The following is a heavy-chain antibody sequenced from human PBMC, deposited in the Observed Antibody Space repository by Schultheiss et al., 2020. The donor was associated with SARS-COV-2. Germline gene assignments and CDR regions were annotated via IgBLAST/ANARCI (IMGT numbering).Heavy chain of an antibody. CDR2: IYYSGST. CDR1: GGSISSSSYY. V-gene: IGHV4-39*01. Sequence: SETLSLTCTVSGGSISSSSYYWGWIRQPPGKGLEWIGSIYYSGSTYYNPSLKSRVTISVDTSKNQFSLKLSSVTAADTAVYYCAIVWTGADYYYYGMDVWGQGTTVTVSS. D-gene: IGHD3/OR15-3a*01. CDR3: AIVWTGADYYYYGMDV. J-gene: IGHJ6*02.